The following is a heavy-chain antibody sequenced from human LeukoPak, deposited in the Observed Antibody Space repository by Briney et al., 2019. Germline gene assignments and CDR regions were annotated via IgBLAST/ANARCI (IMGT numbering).Heavy chain of an antibody. CDR1: GGSISNYY. Sequence: SETLSLTCTVSGGSISNYYWSWIRQPAGKGLEWIGRINTSGSTNCNPSLKSRVTMSVDTSKNQSSLKLTSVTAADTAVYYCAREIATLGGNSRALDYWGQGTLVTVSS. V-gene: IGHV4-4*07. CDR3: AREIATLGGNSRALDY. D-gene: IGHD4-23*01. CDR2: INTSGST. J-gene: IGHJ4*02.